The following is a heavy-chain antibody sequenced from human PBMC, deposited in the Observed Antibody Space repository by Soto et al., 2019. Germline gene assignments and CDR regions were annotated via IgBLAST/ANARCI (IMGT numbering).Heavy chain of an antibody. V-gene: IGHV1-3*01. CDR3: ARGPPKWGFDY. J-gene: IGHJ4*02. CDR1: GYTFIRSA. Sequence: ASVKVSCKASGYTFIRSAMHWVRQAPGQRLEWMGWINVSNGHTKYAQKFQGRVTITRNTSVSTAYMELSSLRFEDTAVYYCARGPPKWGFDYWGQGVLVTVSS. CDR2: INVSNGHT. D-gene: IGHD7-27*01.